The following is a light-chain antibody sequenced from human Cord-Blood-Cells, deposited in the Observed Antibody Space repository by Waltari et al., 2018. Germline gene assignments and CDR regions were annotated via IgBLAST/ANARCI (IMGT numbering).Light chain of an antibody. CDR2: RTN. J-gene: IGLJ1*01. CDR1: SSNIGSNY. Sequence: QSVLTQPPSASGTPGQRVTISCSGRSSNIGSNYVYWYQPLPGTAPKLLIYRTNQRPSGVPDRFSGSKSGTSASLAISGLRSGDEADYYCAAWDDSLSGLVFGTGTKVTVL. CDR3: AAWDDSLSGLV. V-gene: IGLV1-47*01.